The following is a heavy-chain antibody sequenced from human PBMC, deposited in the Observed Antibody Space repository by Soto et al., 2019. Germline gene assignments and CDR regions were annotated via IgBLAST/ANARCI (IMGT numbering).Heavy chain of an antibody. J-gene: IGHJ4*02. V-gene: IGHV1-8*01. CDR2: MNPNSGNT. CDR3: AITHLRFGEHHY. D-gene: IGHD3-10*01. CDR1: GYTFTSYD. Sequence: QVQLVQSGAEVKKPGASVKVSCKASGYTFTSYDINWVRQATGQGLEWMGWMNPNSGNTGYAQKFQGRVTMTRNTSISTAYMELSSLSSEETAVYYCAITHLRFGEHHYWGQGTLVTVSS.